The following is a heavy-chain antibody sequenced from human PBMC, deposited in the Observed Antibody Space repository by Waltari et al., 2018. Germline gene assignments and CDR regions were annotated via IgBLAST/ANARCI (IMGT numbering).Heavy chain of an antibody. J-gene: IGHJ4*02. Sequence: EVQLLESGGGVVQPGGSLRLSCSAYGFIFNGFAMTGVRQAPGQGLEWVSGTDANGAATYYADSVKGRFTISRDNSKNTLYLQMNSLRAGDTATYYCAKGIYSADWYAGVDSWGQGTVVTVSS. CDR1: GFIFNGFA. CDR2: TDANGAAT. D-gene: IGHD6-19*01. CDR3: AKGIYSADWYAGVDS. V-gene: IGHV3-23*01.